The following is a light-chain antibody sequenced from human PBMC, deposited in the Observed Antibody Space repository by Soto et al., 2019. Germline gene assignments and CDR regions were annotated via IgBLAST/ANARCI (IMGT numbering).Light chain of an antibody. Sequence: DIVMTQSPDSLAVSLGERATINCKSSQSILYSSNNKIYLAWYQQKPGQPPKLLIYWASTRESGVPDRFSGSGSETDFTLTISSLQAEDVAVYYCQQYYDAPGTFGQGTKVEIK. V-gene: IGKV4-1*01. CDR3: QQYYDAPGT. CDR1: QSILYSSNNKIY. CDR2: WAS. J-gene: IGKJ1*01.